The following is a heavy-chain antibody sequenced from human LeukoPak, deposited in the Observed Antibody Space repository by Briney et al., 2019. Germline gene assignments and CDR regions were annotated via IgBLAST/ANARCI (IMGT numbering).Heavy chain of an antibody. CDR3: ARTFYDTLDSDAFDF. CDR2: INPDSGGT. V-gene: IGHV1-2*02. J-gene: IGHJ3*01. Sequence: ASVSVSCKASGYTFTGYYMHWVRQAPGQGLEWMGWINPDSGGTNNAQKFQGRVTMTRDTSISTAYMELSRLRSDDTAVYYCARTFYDTLDSDAFDFWGQGTIDLVSS. CDR1: GYTFTGYY. D-gene: IGHD2/OR15-2a*01.